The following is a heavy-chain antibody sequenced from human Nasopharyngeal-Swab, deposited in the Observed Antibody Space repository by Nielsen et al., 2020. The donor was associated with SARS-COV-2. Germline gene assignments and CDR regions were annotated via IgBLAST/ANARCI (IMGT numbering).Heavy chain of an antibody. D-gene: IGHD6-19*01. CDR3: ARESKLGRRGWVYFDF. Sequence: ASVKVSCKTSGYTFTGYFIHWVRQAPGQGLEWMGRVNPNTGGTDYAQNFQGRVIMSRDTSITTAYMELSSLTSDDTAVFYCARESKLGRRGWVYFDFWGQGALVPSPQ. V-gene: IGHV1-2*06. CDR1: GYTFTGYF. CDR2: VNPNTGGT. J-gene: IGHJ4*02.